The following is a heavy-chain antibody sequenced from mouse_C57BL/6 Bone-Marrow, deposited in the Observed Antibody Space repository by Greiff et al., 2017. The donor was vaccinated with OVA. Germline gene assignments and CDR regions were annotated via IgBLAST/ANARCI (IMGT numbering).Heavy chain of an antibody. CDR2: IYPGDGDT. CDR1: GYAFSSSW. J-gene: IGHJ2*01. Sequence: VQGVESGPELVKPGASVKISCKASGYAFSSSWMNWVKQRPGKGLEWIGRIYPGDGDTNYNGKFKGKATLTADKSSSTAYMQLSSLTSEDSAVYFCARGLAGYWGQGTTLTVSS. V-gene: IGHV1-82*01. D-gene: IGHD3-3*01. CDR3: ARGLAGY.